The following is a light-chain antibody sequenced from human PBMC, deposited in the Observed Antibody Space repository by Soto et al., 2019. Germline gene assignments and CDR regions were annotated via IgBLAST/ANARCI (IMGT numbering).Light chain of an antibody. Sequence: EVVMTQSPATLSVSPGERATLSCRASQNVSSNLAWFQQKPGQAPRLLIYAASTRATGLPARFSGGASGSDFTLTISSLQSEDSAIYYCQQYNNWPRTFGQGTTVEI. J-gene: IGKJ1*01. CDR3: QQYNNWPRT. CDR2: AAS. V-gene: IGKV3-15*01. CDR1: QNVSSN.